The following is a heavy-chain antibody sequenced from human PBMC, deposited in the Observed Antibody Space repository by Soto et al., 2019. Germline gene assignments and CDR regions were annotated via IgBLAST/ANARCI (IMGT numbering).Heavy chain of an antibody. V-gene: IGHV4-34*01. CDR1: GGSFSGYY. D-gene: IGHD6-13*01. CDR2: INHSGST. J-gene: IGHJ5*02. CDR3: ARRWGGIAEASKIRVPQASSGSHRSPDWFDP. Sequence: PSETLSLTCAVYGGSFSGYYWSWIRQPPGKGLEWIGEINHSGSTNYKPSLKSRVTISVDTSKNQFSLKLSYVTAADTAVYYCARRWGGIAEASKIRVPQASSGSHRSPDWFDPWGQGTLVTVSS.